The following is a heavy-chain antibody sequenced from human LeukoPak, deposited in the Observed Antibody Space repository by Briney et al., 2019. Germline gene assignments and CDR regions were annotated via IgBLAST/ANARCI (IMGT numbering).Heavy chain of an antibody. CDR3: ARERGLYCSSTSCPPGAHEWFDP. V-gene: IGHV4-4*07. CDR2: IYTSGST. D-gene: IGHD2-2*01. CDR1: GGSISSYY. J-gene: IGHJ5*02. Sequence: SETLSLTCTVSGGSISSYYWSWIRQPAGKGLEWIGRIYTSGSTNYNPSLKSRVTMSVDTSKNQFSLKLSSVTAAGTAVYYCARERGLYCSSTSCPPGAHEWFDPWGQGTLVTVP.